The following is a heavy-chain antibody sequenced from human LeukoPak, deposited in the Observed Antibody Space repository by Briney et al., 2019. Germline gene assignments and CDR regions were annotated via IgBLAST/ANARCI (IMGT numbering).Heavy chain of an antibody. CDR3: AREGQLQY. Sequence: GGSLRLSCAASGFTFSSYAMHWVRQAPGKGLEWVAVISYDGSNKYYADSVKGRFTISRDNSKNTLYLQMNSLRAEDTAVYYCAREGQLQYWGQGTLVTVSS. CDR2: ISYDGSNK. CDR1: GFTFSSYA. D-gene: IGHD5-18*01. V-gene: IGHV3-30-3*01. J-gene: IGHJ4*02.